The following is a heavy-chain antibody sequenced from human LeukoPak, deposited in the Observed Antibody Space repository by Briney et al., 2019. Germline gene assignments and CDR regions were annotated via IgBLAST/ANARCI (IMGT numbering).Heavy chain of an antibody. D-gene: IGHD2-21*02. CDR1: GGSFSGYY. V-gene: IGHV4-34*01. Sequence: SETLSLTCAVYGGSFSGYYWSWIRQSPGKGLEWIGQISRTGNIIYNPSLKSRVTISGDTSKNQFSLKLNSLTAADTAVYYCAGAVVVTPMRYRYFDLWGRGTSVTVSS. CDR3: AGAVVVTPMRYRYFDL. CDR2: ISRTGNI. J-gene: IGHJ2*01.